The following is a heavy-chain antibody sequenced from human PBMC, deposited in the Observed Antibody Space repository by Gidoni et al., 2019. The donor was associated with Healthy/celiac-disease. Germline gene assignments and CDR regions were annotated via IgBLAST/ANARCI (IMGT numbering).Heavy chain of an antibody. D-gene: IGHD3-10*01. Sequence: QVQLQESAPGLVKPSETLSLPCTVSGGSISSYYWSWIRQPAGKGLEWIGRIYTSGSTNYNPSLKSRVTMSVDTSKNQFSLKLSSVTAADTAVYYCARAILWFGEYHAFDIWGQGTMVTVSS. J-gene: IGHJ3*02. V-gene: IGHV4-4*07. CDR2: IYTSGST. CDR1: GGSISSYY. CDR3: ARAILWFGEYHAFDI.